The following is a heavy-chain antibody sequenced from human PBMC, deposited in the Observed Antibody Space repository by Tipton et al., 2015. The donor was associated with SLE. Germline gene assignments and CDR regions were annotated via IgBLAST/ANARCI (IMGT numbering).Heavy chain of an antibody. J-gene: IGHJ6*03. CDR2: IKQDGSKK. CDR1: GFTFSSYW. CDR3: ARDQGSGYFYDSRNYMDV. V-gene: IGHV3-7*03. Sequence: GSLRLSCAASGFTFSSYWMSWVRQPPGKGLEWVANIKQDGSKKNSVDSVKGRFTISRDNAKNSLYLQMHSLRAEDTAVYYCARDQGSGYFYDSRNYMDVWGKGTTVTVSS. D-gene: IGHD3-10*01.